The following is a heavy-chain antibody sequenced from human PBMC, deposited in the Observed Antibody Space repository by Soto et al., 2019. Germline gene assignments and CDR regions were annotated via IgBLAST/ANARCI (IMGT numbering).Heavy chain of an antibody. CDR1: GFTFSSYA. J-gene: IGHJ4*02. V-gene: IGHV3-23*01. CDR3: ARGLYELELPYDY. Sequence: GGSLRLSCAASGFTFSSYAMSWVRQAPGKGLEWVSAISDSGGSTYYADSVKGRFTISRDNSKNTLYLQMNSLRAEDTAVYYCARGLYELELPYDYWGQGTLVTVSS. D-gene: IGHD1-7*01. CDR2: ISDSGGST.